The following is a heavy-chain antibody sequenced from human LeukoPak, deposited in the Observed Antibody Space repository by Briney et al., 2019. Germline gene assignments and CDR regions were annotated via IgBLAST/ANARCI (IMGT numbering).Heavy chain of an antibody. CDR2: ISAYNGNT. V-gene: IGHV1-18*01. J-gene: IGHJ4*02. CDR1: GYTFTSYG. D-gene: IGHD2-8*01. CDR3: AGSLGYCTSNVCYLKY. Sequence: GASVKVSCRASGYTFTSYGISWVRQAPGQGLEWMGWISAYNGNTNYAQKLQDRVTMTTDTYTNTAYMELRSLRSDDTAAYYCAGSLGYCTSNVCYLKYWGQGTLVTVSS.